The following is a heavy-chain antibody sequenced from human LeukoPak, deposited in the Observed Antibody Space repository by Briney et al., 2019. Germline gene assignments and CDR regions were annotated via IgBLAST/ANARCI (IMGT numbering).Heavy chain of an antibody. Sequence: GGSLRLSCAASGFTFSSHSMNWVRQAPGKGLEWVSYISSSSTTIYYADSVKGRFTISRDNAKNSLFLQMNSLRAEDTAVYYCAKDSAKKYDDYWGQGTLVTVSS. D-gene: IGHD2/OR15-2a*01. V-gene: IGHV3-48*01. CDR2: ISSSSTTI. J-gene: IGHJ4*02. CDR3: AKDSAKKYDDY. CDR1: GFTFSSHS.